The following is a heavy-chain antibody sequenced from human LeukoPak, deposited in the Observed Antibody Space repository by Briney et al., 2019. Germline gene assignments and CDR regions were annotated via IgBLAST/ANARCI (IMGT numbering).Heavy chain of an antibody. J-gene: IGHJ4*02. CDR3: ARVYAGPAGSFDY. CDR2: IIPIFGTA. CDR1: GGTFSSYA. Sequence: SVKVSCKASGGTFSSYAISWVRQAPGQGLEWMGGIIPIFGTANYAQKFQGRVTITTDESTSTAYMELRSLRSDDTAVYYCARVYAGPAGSFDYWGQGTLVTVSS. D-gene: IGHD6-13*01. V-gene: IGHV1-69*05.